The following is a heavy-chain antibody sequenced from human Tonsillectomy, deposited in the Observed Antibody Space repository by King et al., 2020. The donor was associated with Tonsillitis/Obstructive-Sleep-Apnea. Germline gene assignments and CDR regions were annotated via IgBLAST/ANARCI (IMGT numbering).Heavy chain of an antibody. D-gene: IGHD2-2*01. J-gene: IGHJ4*02. CDR2: VNHSGST. CDR3: ARENIVVVPAVMGGGFDY. V-gene: IGHV4-34*01. CDR1: GGSFSGYY. Sequence: VQLQQWGAGLLKPSETLSLPCAVYGGSFSGYYWSWIRQPPGKGLEWIGEVNHSGSTNYNPSLKSRVTISLDTSKNQFSLKLTSVTAADTAVYYCARENIVVVPAVMGGGFDYWGQGTLVTVSS.